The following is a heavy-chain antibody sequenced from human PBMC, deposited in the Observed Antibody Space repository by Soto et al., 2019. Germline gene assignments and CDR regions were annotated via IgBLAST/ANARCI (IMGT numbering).Heavy chain of an antibody. CDR3: ARDPGYYDFPNNWFDP. Sequence: PGGSLRLSCAASGFTFSSYSMNWVRQAPGKGLEWVSSISSSSSYIYYADSVKGRFTISRDNAKNSLYLQMNSLRAEDTAVYYCARDPGYYDFPNNWFDPWRQGTLVTVSP. J-gene: IGHJ5*02. CDR1: GFTFSSYS. D-gene: IGHD3-3*01. V-gene: IGHV3-21*01. CDR2: ISSSSSYI.